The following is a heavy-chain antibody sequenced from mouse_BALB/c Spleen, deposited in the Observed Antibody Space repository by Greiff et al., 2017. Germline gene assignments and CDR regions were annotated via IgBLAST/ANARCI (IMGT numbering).Heavy chain of an antibody. CDR3: ARELVGFAY. J-gene: IGHJ3*01. V-gene: IGHV2-6-7*01. D-gene: IGHD2-10*02. Sequence: VNVVESGPGLVAPSQSLSITCTVSGFSLTSYGVSWVRQPPGKGLEWLGMIWGDGSTDYNSALKSRLSISKDNSKSQVFLKMNSLQTDDTARYYCARELVGFAYWGQGTLVTVSA. CDR1: GFSLTSYG. CDR2: IWGDGST.